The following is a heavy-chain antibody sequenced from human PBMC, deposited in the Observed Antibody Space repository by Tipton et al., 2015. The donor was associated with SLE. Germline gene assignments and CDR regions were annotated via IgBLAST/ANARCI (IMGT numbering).Heavy chain of an antibody. V-gene: IGHV4-38-2*02. CDR3: ARDPRLNWDYGTYFDY. CDR2: IYRSGST. Sequence: TLSLTCAVSGYSISSGYYWGWIRQPPGKGLEWIGSIYRSGSTYYNPSLKSRVTISVDTPKNQFSLKLSSATAADTAVYYCARDPRLNWDYGTYFDYWGQGTLVTVSS. D-gene: IGHD7-27*01. J-gene: IGHJ4*02. CDR1: GYSISSGYY.